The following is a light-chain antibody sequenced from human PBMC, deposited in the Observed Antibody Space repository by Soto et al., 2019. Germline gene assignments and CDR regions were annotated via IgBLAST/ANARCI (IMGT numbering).Light chain of an antibody. V-gene: IGKV1-6*01. CDR3: LLDFSYFWA. Sequence: ASQLNQSPSSLSASVGDRVTITCRASQGIRSALGWYQQKPGKVPKLLIYAASTLQSGVPSRFSGSGSGTDFTLTISSLQPEDFATYYCLLDFSYFWAFGQGNKVEVK. CDR2: AAS. J-gene: IGKJ1*01. CDR1: QGIRSA.